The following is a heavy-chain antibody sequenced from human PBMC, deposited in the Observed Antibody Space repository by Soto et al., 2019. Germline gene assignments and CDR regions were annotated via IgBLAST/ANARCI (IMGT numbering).Heavy chain of an antibody. D-gene: IGHD5-12*01. Sequence: GASVKVSCKASGYTFSSYAISWVRQAPGQGLEWMGGIIPIFGTANYAQKFQGRVTITADESTSTAYMELSSLRSEDTAVYYCARAPSRDGYETHYFDYWGQGTLVTVSS. CDR3: ARAPSRDGYETHYFDY. CDR2: IIPIFGTA. J-gene: IGHJ4*02. CDR1: GYTFSSYA. V-gene: IGHV1-69*13.